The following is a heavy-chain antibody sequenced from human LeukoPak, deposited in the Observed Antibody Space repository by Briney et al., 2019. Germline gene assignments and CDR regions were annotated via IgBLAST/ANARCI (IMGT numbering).Heavy chain of an antibody. CDR3: ARDGSSWYSDY. Sequence: LSLTCAVYGGSFSGYYWSWIRQAPGKGLEWVSCISSSGSTIYYADSVKGRFTVSRDNAKNSLYLQMNSLRAEDTAVYYCARDGSSWYSDYWGQGTLVTVSS. V-gene: IGHV3-11*04. J-gene: IGHJ4*02. CDR1: GGSFSGYY. D-gene: IGHD6-13*01. CDR2: ISSSGSTI.